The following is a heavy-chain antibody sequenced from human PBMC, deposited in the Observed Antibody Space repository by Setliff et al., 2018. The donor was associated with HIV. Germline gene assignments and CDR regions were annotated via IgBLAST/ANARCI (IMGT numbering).Heavy chain of an antibody. CDR2: IYTGGRT. Sequence: SETLSLTCTVSDDSISSNYWSWIRQSAGEGLEWVGRIYTGGRTNYNPSLKGRVTMSVDTSKNQFSLNLSSVTAADTAVYYCARDRMPMASWVPDKWGQGTLVTVSS. CDR1: DDSISSNY. J-gene: IGHJ4*02. V-gene: IGHV4-4*07. D-gene: IGHD2-2*01. CDR3: ARDRMPMASWVPDK.